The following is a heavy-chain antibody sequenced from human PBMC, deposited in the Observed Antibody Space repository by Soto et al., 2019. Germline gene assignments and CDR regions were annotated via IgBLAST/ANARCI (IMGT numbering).Heavy chain of an antibody. J-gene: IGHJ4*02. CDR2: IKYDGREK. D-gene: IGHD6-13*01. CDR1: GFTFSDYG. Sequence: EVQLVESGGGLVQPGGSLGLSCAASGFTFSDYGMNWVRQTPGKRLEWVASIKYDGREKNYVDSVKGRFTISRDNAKNSVYLQMASLRAEDTAVYYCARDGVAPGLYFDHWGQGTPVTVSS. CDR3: ARDGVAPGLYFDH. V-gene: IGHV3-7*05.